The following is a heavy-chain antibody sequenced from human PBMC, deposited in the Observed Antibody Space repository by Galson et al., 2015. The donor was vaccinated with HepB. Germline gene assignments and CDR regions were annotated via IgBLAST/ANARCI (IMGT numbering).Heavy chain of an antibody. D-gene: IGHD6-13*01. J-gene: IGHJ4*02. V-gene: IGHV3-73*01. CDR3: TRLGDLSGYSSS. Sequence: SLRLSCAASGFTFSGTAIHWVRQTSGTGLEWVGRIRRKASNYDPAYAASLTGRFTIHRDESQNTASLHMKSLKTEDTAVYYCTRLGDLSGYSSSWGQGNLVTVSS. CDR2: IRRKASNYDP. CDR1: GFTFSGTA.